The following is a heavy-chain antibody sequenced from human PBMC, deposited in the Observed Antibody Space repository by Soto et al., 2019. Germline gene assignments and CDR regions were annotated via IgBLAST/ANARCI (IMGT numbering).Heavy chain of an antibody. D-gene: IGHD3-22*01. CDR3: ARQIYDSDTGPNFQYYFDS. J-gene: IGHJ4*02. Sequence: PGQSMKISCKGSGYSFAGYWVTWVRQKPLKGLEWMGRIDPSDSQTYYSPSFRGHVTISVNKSITTVFLQWSSMRASDTAMYYCARQIYDSDTGPNFQYYFDSWGQGSPVTVTS. CDR1: GYSFAGYW. V-gene: IGHV5-10-1*01. CDR2: IDPSDSQT.